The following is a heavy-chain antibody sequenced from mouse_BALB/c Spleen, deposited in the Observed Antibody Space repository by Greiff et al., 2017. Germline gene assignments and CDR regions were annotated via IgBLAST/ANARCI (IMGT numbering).Heavy chain of an antibody. J-gene: IGHJ1*01. D-gene: IGHD2-4*01. V-gene: IGHV2-9*02. CDR3: ARGWDDYDWYFDV. CDR2: IWAGGST. Sequence: VQGVESGPGLVAPSQSLSITCTVSGFSLTSYGVHWVRQPPGKGLEWLGVIWAGGSTNYNSALMSRLSISKDNSKSQVFLKMNSLQTDDTAMYYCARGWDDYDWYFDVWGAGTTVTVSS. CDR1: GFSLTSYG.